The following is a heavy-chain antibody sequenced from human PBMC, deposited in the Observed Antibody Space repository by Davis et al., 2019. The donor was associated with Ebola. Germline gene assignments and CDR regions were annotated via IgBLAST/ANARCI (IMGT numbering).Heavy chain of an antibody. Sequence: GESLKISCAASGFTFSDYYMSWIRQAPGKGREWVSYISSGGSTIYYADSVKGRFTISRDNAKKSLYLEMNSLRAEDTAVYYCATDNWGPALWGQGTLLTVSS. CDR2: ISSGGSTI. J-gene: IGHJ4*02. D-gene: IGHD7-27*01. CDR1: GFTFSDYY. V-gene: IGHV3-11*04. CDR3: ATDNWGPAL.